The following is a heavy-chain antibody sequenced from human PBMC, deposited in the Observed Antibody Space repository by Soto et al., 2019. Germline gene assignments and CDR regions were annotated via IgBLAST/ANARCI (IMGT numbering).Heavy chain of an antibody. D-gene: IGHD4-17*01. Sequence: EVQLLESGGGLVQPGGSLRLSCAASGFTFSSYAMTWVRQAPGKGLEWVSAIGGSGGITYYADSVKGRFTISRDNSKNTLYLQMNTLRTDDTAVYYCAKVGGDDYPIYWYFDLWGRGTLVTVSS. V-gene: IGHV3-23*01. CDR3: AKVGGDDYPIYWYFDL. CDR1: GFTFSSYA. CDR2: IGGSGGIT. J-gene: IGHJ2*01.